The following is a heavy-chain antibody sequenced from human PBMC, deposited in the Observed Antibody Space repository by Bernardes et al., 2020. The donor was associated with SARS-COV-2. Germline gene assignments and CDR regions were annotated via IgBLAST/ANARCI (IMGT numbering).Heavy chain of an antibody. V-gene: IGHV3-43D*04. D-gene: IGHD2-8*02. CDR3: AKDLFWWQLDY. Sequence: GGSLRLPCAASGFPFDDYAMHWVRQPPGKGLGWVSFISWNGGSTFYADSVEGRFAISRDNSKNSLYLQMDSLRAEDTAVYYCAKDLFWWQLDYWGQGALVTVSS. CDR2: ISWNGGST. CDR1: GFPFDDYA. J-gene: IGHJ4*02.